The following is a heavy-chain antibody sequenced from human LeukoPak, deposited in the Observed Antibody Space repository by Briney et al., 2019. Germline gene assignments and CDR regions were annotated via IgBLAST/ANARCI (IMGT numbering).Heavy chain of an antibody. D-gene: IGHD6-13*01. J-gene: IGHJ4*02. CDR2: ISSTNSYI. CDR1: AFTFSSYS. CDR3: AKDPGFGSAAGLYYFDY. Sequence: PGGSLRLSCAASAFTFSSYSMNWVRQAPGKGLEWVSSISSTNSYIYYADSVKGRFTISRGNSKNTLYLQMNSLRAEDTAVYYCAKDPGFGSAAGLYYFDYWGQGTLVTVSS. V-gene: IGHV3-21*01.